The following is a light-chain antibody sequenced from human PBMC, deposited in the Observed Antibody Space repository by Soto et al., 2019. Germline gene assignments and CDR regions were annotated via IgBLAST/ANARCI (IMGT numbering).Light chain of an antibody. Sequence: EIVLTQSPGTLSLSPGERATLSCRASQSLPSNYLAWYQQKPGQAPRLLIYGASSRASGIPVRFSGSGSGTDFTLTISSLEPEDVAVYYCQHYGRSAIFTLGPGTTVDIK. CDR1: QSLPSNY. CDR2: GAS. CDR3: QHYGRSAIFT. J-gene: IGKJ3*01. V-gene: IGKV3-20*01.